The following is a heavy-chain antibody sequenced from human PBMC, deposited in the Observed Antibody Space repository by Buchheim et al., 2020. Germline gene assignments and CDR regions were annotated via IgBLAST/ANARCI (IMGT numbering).Heavy chain of an antibody. CDR2: IWYDGSNK. J-gene: IGHJ4*02. Sequence: QVQLVESGGGVVQPGRSLRLSCAASGFTFSSYGMHWVRQAPGKGLEWVAVIWYDGSNKYYADSVKGRFTISRDDSKNTLYLQMNSLRAEDTAVYYCARNDDVVMFDYWGQGTL. V-gene: IGHV3-33*01. CDR3: ARNDDVVMFDY. D-gene: IGHD3-22*01. CDR1: GFTFSSYG.